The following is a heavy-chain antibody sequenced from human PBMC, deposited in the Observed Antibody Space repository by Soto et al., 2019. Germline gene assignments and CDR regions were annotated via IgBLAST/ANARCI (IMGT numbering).Heavy chain of an antibody. CDR1: GYSFTSYW. CDR3: ARRNDFWSGYYHYYGLDV. Sequence: GESLKISCKGSGYSFTSYWIGWVRQMPGKGLEWMGIIYPGDSDTRYSASFQGQVTISADKSISTAYLQWSSLKASDTAMYYCARRNDFWSGYYHYYGLDVWGQGTTVTVSS. D-gene: IGHD3-3*01. CDR2: IYPGDSDT. V-gene: IGHV5-51*01. J-gene: IGHJ6*02.